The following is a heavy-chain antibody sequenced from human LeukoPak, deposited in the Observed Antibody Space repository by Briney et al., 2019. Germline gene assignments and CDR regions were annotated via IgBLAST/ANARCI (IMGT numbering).Heavy chain of an antibody. CDR2: IDPSDSST. CDR1: GYSFTTYW. Sequence: GESLKISCKGSGYSFTTYWISWVRQMPGRGLEWMGRIDPSDSSTNYSPSFQGHVTISADKSVSTAYLQWSSLKASDTAIYYCATGGRCWLYWGQGTLVTVSS. D-gene: IGHD3-16*01. CDR3: ATGGRCWLY. J-gene: IGHJ4*02. V-gene: IGHV5-10-1*01.